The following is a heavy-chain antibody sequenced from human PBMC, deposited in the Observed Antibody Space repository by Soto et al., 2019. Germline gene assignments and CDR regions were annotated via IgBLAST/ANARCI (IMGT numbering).Heavy chain of an antibody. CDR1: GGSFSGYQ. Sequence: QVQLQQWGAGLLKPSETLSLTCAVYGGSFSGYQWSWIRQTPGKGLEWIGEINDSGNINYNPSLKSRVTILLDTPKKQISLKLSSVTAADSAVYYCVRGVILWFGELSRRGGYHYYMDGWGKGTTVTVSS. D-gene: IGHD3-10*01. CDR2: INDSGNI. CDR3: VRGVILWFGELSRRGGYHYYMDG. J-gene: IGHJ6*03. V-gene: IGHV4-34*01.